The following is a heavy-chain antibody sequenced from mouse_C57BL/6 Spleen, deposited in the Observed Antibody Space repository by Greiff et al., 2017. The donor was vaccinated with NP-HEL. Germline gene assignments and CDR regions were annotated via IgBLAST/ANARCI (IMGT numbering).Heavy chain of an antibody. Sequence: EVKLVESGGGLVQPGGSLSLSCAASGFTFTDYYMSWVRQPPGKALEWLGFIRNKANGYTTEYSASVKGRFTISRDNSQSILYLQMNALRAEDSATYYCARYPLYDGYYFDYWGQGTTLTVSS. CDR3: ARYPLYDGYYFDY. V-gene: IGHV7-3*01. CDR2: IRNKANGYTT. D-gene: IGHD2-3*01. J-gene: IGHJ2*01. CDR1: GFTFTDYY.